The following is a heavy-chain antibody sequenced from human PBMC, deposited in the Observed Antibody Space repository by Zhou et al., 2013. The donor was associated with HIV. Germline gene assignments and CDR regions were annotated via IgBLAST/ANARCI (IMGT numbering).Heavy chain of an antibody. CDR3: ARARYYYGSGSYYPFDY. CDR1: GGTFSSYA. CDR2: IIPIFGTP. D-gene: IGHD3-10*01. V-gene: IGHV1-69*12. Sequence: QVQLMQSGAEVKKPGSSVKVSCKASGGTFSSYAISWVRQAPGQGLEWMGGIIPIFGTPNYAQKFQGRVTITADVSTSTAYMELSRLRSDDTAVYYCARARYYYGSGSYYPFDYWGQGTLVTVSS. J-gene: IGHJ4*02.